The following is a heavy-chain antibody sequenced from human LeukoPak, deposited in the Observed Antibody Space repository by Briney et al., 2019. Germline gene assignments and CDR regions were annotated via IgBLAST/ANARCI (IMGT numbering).Heavy chain of an antibody. D-gene: IGHD3-22*01. CDR3: ASKIPSSVKYYFDY. Sequence: PGRSLRLSCAASGFSFSNYGMHWVRQAPGKGLEWVSVIHSGGSTYYADSVKGRFTISRDNSKNTLYLLMNSLRAEDTAVYYCASKIPSSVKYYFDYWGQGTLVTVSS. CDR2: IHSGGST. J-gene: IGHJ4*02. CDR1: GFSFSNYG. V-gene: IGHV3-66*01.